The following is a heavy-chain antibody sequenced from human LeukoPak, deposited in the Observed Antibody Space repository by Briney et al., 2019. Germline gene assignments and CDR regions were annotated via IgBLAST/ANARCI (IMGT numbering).Heavy chain of an antibody. CDR3: AKDRPHPSVEPTNFDD. CDR1: GFTFSSYA. D-gene: IGHD5/OR15-5a*01. V-gene: IGHV3-30-3*01. CDR2: ISYDGSNK. Sequence: GGSLRLSCAASGFTFSSYAMHWVRQAPGKGLEWVAVISYDGSNKYYADSVKGRFTISRDNSKNTLYLQMNSLRAEDTAVYYCAKDRPHPSVEPTNFDDWGQGTLVTVSS. J-gene: IGHJ4*02.